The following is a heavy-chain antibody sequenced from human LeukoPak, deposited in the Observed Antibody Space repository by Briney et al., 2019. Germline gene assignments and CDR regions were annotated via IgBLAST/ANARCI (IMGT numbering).Heavy chain of an antibody. V-gene: IGHV3-21*01. CDR1: GFTFSSYR. CDR2: ISRGSGYI. J-gene: IGHJ4*01. Sequence: GGSLRLSCAASGFTFSSYRLNWVRQAPGKGLEWVSSISRGSGYISYADSLKGRFTNSRDNAKNTLYPQMNSLRAEDTAVYYCARGRAGNYYNHNDYWGQGTLVTVSS. CDR3: ARGRAGNYYNHNDY. D-gene: IGHD3-10*01.